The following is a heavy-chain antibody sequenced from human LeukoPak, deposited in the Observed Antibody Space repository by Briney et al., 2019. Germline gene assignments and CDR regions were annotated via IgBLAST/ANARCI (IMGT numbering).Heavy chain of an antibody. CDR2: IYYSGST. CDR3: ARHIVRGATPGYYFDY. Sequence: SETLSLTCTVSGGSISSYYWSWTRQPPGKGLEWIGYIYYSGSTNYNPSLKSRVTISVDTSKNQFSLKLSSVTAADTAVYYCARHIVRGATPGYYFDYWGQGTLVTVSS. V-gene: IGHV4-59*08. CDR1: GGSISSYY. J-gene: IGHJ4*02. D-gene: IGHD3-10*01.